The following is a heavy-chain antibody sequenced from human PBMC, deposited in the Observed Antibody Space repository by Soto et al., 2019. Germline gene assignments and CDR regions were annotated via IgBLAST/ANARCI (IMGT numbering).Heavy chain of an antibody. CDR1: GFTFDDYA. Sequence: VKSGGGLVQPGRSLRLSCAASGFTFDDYAMHWVRQAPGKDLEWVAGINWNSVGIGYADSVKGRFTISRDNAKNSLFLQMNSLRAEDTALYYCAKDMRYSTGNVCDYWGQGTQVTVSS. CDR2: INWNSVGI. J-gene: IGHJ4*02. V-gene: IGHV3-9*01. D-gene: IGHD2-8*02. CDR3: AKDMRYSTGNVCDY.